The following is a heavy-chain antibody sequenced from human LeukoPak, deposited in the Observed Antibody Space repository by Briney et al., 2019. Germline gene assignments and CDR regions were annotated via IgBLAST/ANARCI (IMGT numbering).Heavy chain of an antibody. D-gene: IGHD6-13*01. CDR1: GFSFSTYT. V-gene: IGHV3-64*01. CDR2: INGDGGYT. Sequence: GGSLRLSCAASGFSFSTYTMYWIRQTPGKGLEYVSAINGDGGYTYYTNSVRGRFTISRDNSKSTLYLQMGSLRTEDMAVYYCTRGGTASGTRGNDYWGQGTLVTVSS. J-gene: IGHJ4*02. CDR3: TRGGTASGTRGNDY.